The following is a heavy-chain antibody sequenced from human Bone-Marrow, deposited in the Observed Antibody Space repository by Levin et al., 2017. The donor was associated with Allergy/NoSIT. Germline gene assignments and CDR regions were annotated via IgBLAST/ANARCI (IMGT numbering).Heavy chain of an antibody. J-gene: IGHJ4*02. CDR2: IRGSGTPT. CDR3: AKDPTNYGWYFDY. D-gene: IGHD4/OR15-4a*01. CDR1: GFIFSNYA. V-gene: IGHV3-23*01. Sequence: GGSLRLSCAASGFIFSNYAMSCVRQPPGKGLEWVASIRGSGTPTYYADSVQGRFTISRDNSRNTLYLQMNSLKAEDTAVYYCAKDPTNYGWYFDYWGQGTLVTVSS.